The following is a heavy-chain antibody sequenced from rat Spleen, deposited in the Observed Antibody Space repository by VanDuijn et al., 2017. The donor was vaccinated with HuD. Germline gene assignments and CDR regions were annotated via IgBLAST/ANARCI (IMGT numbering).Heavy chain of an antibody. Sequence: EMQLVESGGDLVQPGRSLKLSCAASGPTFSDYDMAWVRQAPTKGLEWVASISFSGGTTYNRDSVKGRFTISRDIVENTLYLQMSSLRSEDTATYYCTRGGYFRYWGQGVMVTVSS. CDR2: ISFSGGTT. CDR3: TRGGYFRY. CDR1: GPTFSDYD. J-gene: IGHJ2*01. D-gene: IGHD1-1*01. V-gene: IGHV5S13*01.